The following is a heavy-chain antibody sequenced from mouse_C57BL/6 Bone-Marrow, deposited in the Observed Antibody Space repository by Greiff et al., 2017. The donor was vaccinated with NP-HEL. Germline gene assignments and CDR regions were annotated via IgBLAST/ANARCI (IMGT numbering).Heavy chain of an antibody. CDR2: IHPNSGST. V-gene: IGHV1-64*01. Sequence: QVQLQQPGAELVKPGASVKLSCKASGYTFTSYWMHWVKQRPGQGLEWIGMIHPNSGSTNYNEKFKSKATLTVDKSSSTAYMQLSSLTSEDSAVYYCARENYYFYWYFDVWGTGTTVTVSS. CDR3: ARENYYFYWYFDV. J-gene: IGHJ1*03. CDR1: GYTFTSYW. D-gene: IGHD1-1*01.